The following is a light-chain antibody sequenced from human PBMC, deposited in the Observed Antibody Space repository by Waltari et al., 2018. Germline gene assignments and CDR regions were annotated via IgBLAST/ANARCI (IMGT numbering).Light chain of an antibody. CDR3: CSPATNGGLI. J-gene: IGLJ2*01. CDR1: SGDLGSYNL. Sequence: QSALTQPVSVSGSPGQSIVISCTGSSGDLGSYNLVAWYQHHPGKVPKVIISVVGKRPPGVSDRFSGSKSGKTAYLTISGLQTEDEADYYCCSPATNGGLIFGGGTKLTVL. V-gene: IGLV2-23*02. CDR2: VVG.